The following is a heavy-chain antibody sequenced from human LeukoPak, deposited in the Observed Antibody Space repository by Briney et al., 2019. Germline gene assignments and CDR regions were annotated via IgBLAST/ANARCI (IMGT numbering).Heavy chain of an antibody. J-gene: IGHJ3*01. CDR2: IYSTGTT. CDR1: GGSNSSGGYY. V-gene: IGHV4-61*02. D-gene: IGHD3-22*01. CDR3: ARAHKYHYYDSSGAFDV. Sequence: SQTLSLTSTVSGGSNSSGGYYWNWIRQPAGKGLEWIGRIYSTGTTNYNPSLTSRVTISVDTSKNQFSLKLSSVTAADTAAYYCARAHKYHYYDSSGAFDVWGQGTVVIVSS.